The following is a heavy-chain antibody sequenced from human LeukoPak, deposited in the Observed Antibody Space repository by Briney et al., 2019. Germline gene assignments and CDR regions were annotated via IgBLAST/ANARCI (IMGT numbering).Heavy chain of an antibody. V-gene: IGHV1-2*02. CDR2: INPNSGGT. Sequence: ASVKVSCKASGYTFTGYDMHWVRQAPGQGLEWMGWINPNSGGTNYAQKFQGRVTMTRDTSISTAYMELSRLRSDDTAVYYCAREFRSIIVVTIARWFDPWGQGTLVTVSS. D-gene: IGHD3-22*01. CDR1: GYTFTGYD. CDR3: AREFRSIIVVTIARWFDP. J-gene: IGHJ5*02.